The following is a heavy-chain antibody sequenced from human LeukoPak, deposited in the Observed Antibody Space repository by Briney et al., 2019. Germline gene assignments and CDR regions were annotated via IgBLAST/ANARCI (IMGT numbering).Heavy chain of an antibody. D-gene: IGHD1-20*01. CDR1: GVTFSGYW. Sequence: PGGSLRLSCAASGVTFSGYWMSWVRQAPGKGLEWVANIKPDGSERYYVDSVKGRFTVSRDNAKNSLYLQMNSLRAGDTAIYYCASGNWNDRAFDVWGQGTMVTVSS. CDR3: ASGNWNDRAFDV. V-gene: IGHV3-7*01. CDR2: IKPDGSER. J-gene: IGHJ3*01.